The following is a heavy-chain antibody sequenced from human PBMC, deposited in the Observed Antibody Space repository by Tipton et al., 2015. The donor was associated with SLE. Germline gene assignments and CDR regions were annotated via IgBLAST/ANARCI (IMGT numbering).Heavy chain of an antibody. Sequence: TLSLTCTVSGGSISSRTYYWGWVRQPPGKGLEWIGSIFYTGRTYPNPSLRSRVTISIDTSGNQFSLKVKSVTAADTAVYYCARYSLTNWHLDLWGRGTLVTVSS. V-gene: IGHV4-39*07. CDR3: ARYSLTNWHLDL. J-gene: IGHJ2*01. D-gene: IGHD2-15*01. CDR2: IFYTGRT. CDR1: GGSISSRTYY.